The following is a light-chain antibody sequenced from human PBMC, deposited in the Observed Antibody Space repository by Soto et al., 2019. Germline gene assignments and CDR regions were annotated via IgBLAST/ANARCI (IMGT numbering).Light chain of an antibody. V-gene: IGKV3-20*01. CDR3: QQFGTSPHT. CDR2: GAS. CDR1: QSVSTSY. J-gene: IGKJ2*01. Sequence: EIVLTQSPGTLSVSPGERATLSCRASQSVSTSYLAWYQQKPGQAPRLLIHGASSRASGIPDRFSGSGSGTDFTLTISRLEPEDFAVYYCQQFGTSPHTFGQGTKVDIK.